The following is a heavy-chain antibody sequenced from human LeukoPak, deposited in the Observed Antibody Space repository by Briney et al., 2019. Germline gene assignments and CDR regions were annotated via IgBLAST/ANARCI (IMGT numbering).Heavy chain of an antibody. CDR1: GYTFTGQY. J-gene: IGHJ3*02. CDR3: AAARYDYVWGSCRYDAFDI. CDR2: IVVGSGNT. V-gene: IGHV1-58*01. D-gene: IGHD3-16*02. Sequence: ASVKVTCKTSGYTFTGQYLHWVRQAPGQGLEWIGWIVVGSGNTNYAQKFQERVTITRDMSTSTAYMELSSLRSEDTAVYYCAAARYDYVWGSCRYDAFDIWGQGTMVTASS.